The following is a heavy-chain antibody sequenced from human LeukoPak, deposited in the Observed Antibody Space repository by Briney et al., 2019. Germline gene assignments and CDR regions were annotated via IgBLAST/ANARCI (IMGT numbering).Heavy chain of an antibody. CDR1: SGSISSYY. Sequence: SETLSLTCTVSSGSISSYYWSWIRQPPGKGLEWIGYIYYSGSTNYNPSLKSRVTISVDTSKNQFSLKLSSVTAADTAVYYCARAHDYGDYGFWFDPWGQGTLVTVSS. J-gene: IGHJ5*02. CDR3: ARAHDYGDYGFWFDP. D-gene: IGHD4-17*01. V-gene: IGHV4-59*01. CDR2: IYYSGST.